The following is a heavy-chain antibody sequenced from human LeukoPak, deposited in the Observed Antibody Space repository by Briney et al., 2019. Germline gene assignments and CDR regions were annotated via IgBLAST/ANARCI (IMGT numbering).Heavy chain of an antibody. CDR3: ARGYSAY. V-gene: IGHV3-23*01. D-gene: IGHD5-12*01. CDR2: ISGSGGST. CDR1: GVTFSSYV. J-gene: IGHJ4*02. Sequence: PGGSLRLSCVVSGVTFSSYVMSWVRQAPGKGLEWVASISGSGGSTYYVDSVKGRFTISRDNPKNMLYLHVSSLRAEDTAVYYCARGYSAYWGQGTLVTVSS.